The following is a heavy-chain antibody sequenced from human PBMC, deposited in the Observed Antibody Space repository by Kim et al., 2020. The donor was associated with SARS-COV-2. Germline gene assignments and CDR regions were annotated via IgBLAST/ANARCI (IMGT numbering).Heavy chain of an antibody. CDR3: ATYYAVVVAAPPLF. D-gene: IGHD2-15*01. V-gene: IGHV1-24*01. Sequence: ASVKVSCKVSGYTLTELSMHWVRQAPGKGLEWMGGFDPEDGETIYAQKFQGRVTMTEDTSTDTAYMELSSLRSEDTAVYYCATYYAVVVAAPPLFWGQGTLVTVSS. CDR1: GYTLTELS. J-gene: IGHJ4*02. CDR2: FDPEDGET.